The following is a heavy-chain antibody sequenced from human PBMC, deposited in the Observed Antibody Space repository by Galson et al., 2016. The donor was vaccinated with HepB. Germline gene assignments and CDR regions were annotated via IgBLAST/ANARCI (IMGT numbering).Heavy chain of an antibody. Sequence: SLRLSCAASGFTFSSYAMTWVRQAPGKGLEWVSAISGGDATYYADSVKGRFTISRDNSKNTLYLQMNSLRAEDTAVYYCAKDGGSGNYYNNYYSYGMAVWGQGTTVTVSS. CDR1: GFTFSSYA. V-gene: IGHV3-23*01. CDR2: ISGGDAT. D-gene: IGHD3-10*01. CDR3: AKDGGSGNYYNNYYSYGMAV. J-gene: IGHJ6*02.